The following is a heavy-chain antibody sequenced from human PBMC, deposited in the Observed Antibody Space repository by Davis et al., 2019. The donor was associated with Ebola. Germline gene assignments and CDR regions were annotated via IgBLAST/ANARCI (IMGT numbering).Heavy chain of an antibody. Sequence: PSETLSLTCAISGDSVSSGGWNWIRQSPSRGLEWLGRTYYTSKWHNDYAVSVKSRIIINPDTSKNQFSLQLNSVTPEDTALYYCARGWLRVGMDVWGEGTTVTVSS. D-gene: IGHD5-18*01. J-gene: IGHJ6*04. V-gene: IGHV6-1*01. CDR3: ARGWLRVGMDV. CDR2: TYYTSKWHN. CDR1: GDSVSSGG.